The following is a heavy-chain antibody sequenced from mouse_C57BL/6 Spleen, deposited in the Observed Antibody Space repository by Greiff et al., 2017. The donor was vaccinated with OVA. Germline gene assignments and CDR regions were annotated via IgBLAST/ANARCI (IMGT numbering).Heavy chain of an antibody. D-gene: IGHD4-1*01. V-gene: IGHV5-9-1*02. Sequence: EVQGVESGEGLVKPGGSLKLSCAASGFTFSSYAMSWVRQTPEKRLEWVAYISSGGDYIYYADTVKGRFTISRDNARNTLYLQMSSLKSEDTAMYYCTRGLGRGWYFDVWGTGTTVTVSS. CDR2: ISSGGDYI. CDR1: GFTFSSYA. J-gene: IGHJ1*03. CDR3: TRGLGRGWYFDV.